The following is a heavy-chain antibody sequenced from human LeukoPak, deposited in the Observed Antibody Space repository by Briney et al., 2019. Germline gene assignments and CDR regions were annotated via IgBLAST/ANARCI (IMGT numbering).Heavy chain of an antibody. CDR1: GFTFSSYS. D-gene: IGHD5-18*01. CDR2: ISSSSSTI. Sequence: GGSLRLSCAASGFTFSSYSMNWVRQAPGKGLEWVSYISSSSSTIYYADSVKGRFTISRDNAKNSLYLQMNSLRAEDTAVYYCARDPRGYSYGYYWYFDLWGRGTLVTVSS. J-gene: IGHJ2*01. V-gene: IGHV3-48*04. CDR3: ARDPRGYSYGYYWYFDL.